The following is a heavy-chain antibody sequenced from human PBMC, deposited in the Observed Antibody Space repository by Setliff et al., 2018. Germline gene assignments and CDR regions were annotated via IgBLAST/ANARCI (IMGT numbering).Heavy chain of an antibody. CDR2: IYYSGTA. D-gene: IGHD3-9*01. Sequence: SETMSLTCTLSGDSISDISYYWGFIRQSPGKGPEWIGSIYYSGTASYNPSLESRVTMFVDTSKNQFSLRLNSVISADTAVYYCARLPKIVTGYYVSHYYCYMDVWGKGTTVTVSS. CDR1: GDSISDISYY. V-gene: IGHV4-39*01. J-gene: IGHJ6*03. CDR3: ARLPKIVTGYYVSHYYCYMDV.